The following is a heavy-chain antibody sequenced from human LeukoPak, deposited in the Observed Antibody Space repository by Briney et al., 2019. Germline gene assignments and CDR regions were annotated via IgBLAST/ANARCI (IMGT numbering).Heavy chain of an antibody. V-gene: IGHV1-2*02. J-gene: IGHJ2*01. D-gene: IGHD6-13*01. CDR3: ARDLGIAAAAAYWHFDL. Sequence: ASVKVSCKASGYTFTGYYMHWVRQAPGQGLEWMGWINPNSGGTNYAQKFQGRVTMTRDTSISTAYMELSRLRSDDTAVYYCARDLGIAAAAAYWHFDLWGRGTLVTVSS. CDR1: GYTFTGYY. CDR2: INPNSGGT.